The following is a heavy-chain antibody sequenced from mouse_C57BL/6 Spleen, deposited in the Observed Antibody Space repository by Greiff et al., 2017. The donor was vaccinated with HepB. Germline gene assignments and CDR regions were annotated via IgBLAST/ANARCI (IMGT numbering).Heavy chain of an antibody. CDR2: ISDGGSYT. Sequence: EVMLVESGGGLVKPGGSLKLSCAASGFTFSSYAMSWVRQTPEKRLEWVATISDGGSYTYYPDNVKGRFTISRDNAKNNLYLQMSHLKSEDTAMYYCARESRRYFDVWGTGTTVTVSS. CDR1: GFTFSSYA. J-gene: IGHJ1*03. V-gene: IGHV5-4*01. D-gene: IGHD2-12*01. CDR3: ARESRRYFDV.